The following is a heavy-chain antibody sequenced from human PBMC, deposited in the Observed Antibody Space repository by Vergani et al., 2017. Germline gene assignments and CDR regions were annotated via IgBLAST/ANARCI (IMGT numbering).Heavy chain of an antibody. CDR2: IYYSGST. D-gene: IGHD4-17*01. J-gene: IGHJ4*02. CDR1: GGSISSYY. CDR3: TTEKDDY. V-gene: IGHV4-59*08. Sequence: QVQLQESGPGLVKPSETLSLTCTVSGGSISSYYWSWIRQPPGKGLEWIGYIYYSGSTNYNPSLKSRVTISVDTSKNQFSLKLSSVTAADTAVYYCTTEKDDYWGQGTLVTVSS.